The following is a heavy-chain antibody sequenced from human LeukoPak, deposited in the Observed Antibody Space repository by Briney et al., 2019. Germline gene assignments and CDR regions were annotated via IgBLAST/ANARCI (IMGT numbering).Heavy chain of an antibody. CDR2: ISSSSSYI. V-gene: IGHV3-21*01. Sequence: GSLRLSCAASGFTFSSYSMYWVRQAPGKGLEWVSSISSSSSYIYYADSVKGRFTISRDNAKNSLSLQLNSLRVEDTAVYYCARGHYDVLAASYKWTPDYWGQGTLVTVSS. CDR1: GFTFSSYS. J-gene: IGHJ4*02. CDR3: ARGHYDVLAASYKWTPDY. D-gene: IGHD3-9*01.